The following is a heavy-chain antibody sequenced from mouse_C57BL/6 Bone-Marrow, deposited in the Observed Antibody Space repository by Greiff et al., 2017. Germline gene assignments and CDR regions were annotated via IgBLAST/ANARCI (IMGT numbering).Heavy chain of an antibody. CDR1: GFKIKDDY. D-gene: IGHD2-3*01. CDR3: SSFDGNYFDF. Sequence: VQLQQSGAELLRPGASVKLSCTASGFKIKDDYIHWVKQRPEQGLEWIGWIDPEIGDTEYASKFQGKATITSDTSSNTAYLQLSSLTSEDTAVYYCSSFDGNYFDFWGQGTPLTVAS. J-gene: IGHJ2*01. CDR2: IDPEIGDT. V-gene: IGHV14-4*01.